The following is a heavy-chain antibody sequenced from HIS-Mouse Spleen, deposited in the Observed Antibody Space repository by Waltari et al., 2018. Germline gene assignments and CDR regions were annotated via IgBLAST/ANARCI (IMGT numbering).Heavy chain of an antibody. Sequence: QVQLQESGPGLVKPSETLSLTCTVSGYSISSGYYWGWIRQPPGKGLEWIGSIYPSGSTSYNPSLKSRGTISVDTSKNQFSLKLSSVTAADTAVYYCARAAAAGQDYWGQGTLVTVSS. CDR1: GYSISSGYY. CDR2: IYPSGST. CDR3: ARAAAAGQDY. J-gene: IGHJ4*02. D-gene: IGHD6-13*01. V-gene: IGHV4-38-2*02.